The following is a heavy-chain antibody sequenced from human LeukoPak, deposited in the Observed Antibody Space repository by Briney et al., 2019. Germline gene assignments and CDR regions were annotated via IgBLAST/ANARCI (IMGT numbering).Heavy chain of an antibody. V-gene: IGHV3-11*01. CDR1: GFKFSDYD. CDR3: ARARV. J-gene: IGHJ6*02. CDR2: ISTTAATI. Sequence: GGSLRLSCAASGFKFSDYDMNWIRQAPGKGLEWISYISTTAATIYYADSVKGRFTISRDNTKNSLYLQMNSMRAEDTAFYYCARARVWGQGTTVTVSS.